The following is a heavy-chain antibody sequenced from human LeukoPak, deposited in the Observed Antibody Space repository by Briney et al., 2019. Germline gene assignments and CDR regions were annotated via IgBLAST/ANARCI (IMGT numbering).Heavy chain of an antibody. J-gene: IGHJ6*02. CDR1: RSFSDHY. Sequence: GGSLRLSCVASRSFSDHYMDWVRQAPGKGLEWIGRTKNRGESHITQYAASVNGGFTASRDDSKNSLYLQMNNLKTEDTAVYYCARDTDTAMDVWGQGTTVTVSS. CDR2: TKNRGESHIT. V-gene: IGHV3-72*01. CDR3: ARDTDTAMDV.